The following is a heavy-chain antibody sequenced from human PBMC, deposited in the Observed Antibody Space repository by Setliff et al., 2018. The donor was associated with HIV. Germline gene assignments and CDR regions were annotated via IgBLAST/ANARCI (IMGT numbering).Heavy chain of an antibody. Sequence: SETLSLTCTVSGGSINTYYWSWIRQPAGKGLEWIGRFYTSGSTNYNPSLKSRVTMSVDTSKNQFSLKLSSVTAADTAVYYCARDRLTYYFDYWGQGTMVTVSS. CDR1: GGSINTYY. CDR3: ARDRLTYYFDY. CDR2: FYTSGST. J-gene: IGHJ4*03. D-gene: IGHD3-22*01. V-gene: IGHV4-4*07.